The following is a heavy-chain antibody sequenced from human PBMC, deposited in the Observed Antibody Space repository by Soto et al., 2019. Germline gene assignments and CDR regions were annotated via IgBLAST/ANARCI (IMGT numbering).Heavy chain of an antibody. D-gene: IGHD6-19*01. J-gene: IGHJ3*02. V-gene: IGHV3-9*01. CDR3: AKDRVTVVGYDAFDI. Sequence: PGGSLRLSCTASGFTFDDYAMHWVRQGPGKGLEWVSGISWNSANIFYEDSVKGRFTISRDNSKNTLYLQMNSRRAEDTAVYYCAKDRVTVVGYDAFDIWGQGTMVTVSS. CDR2: ISWNSANI. CDR1: GFTFDDYA.